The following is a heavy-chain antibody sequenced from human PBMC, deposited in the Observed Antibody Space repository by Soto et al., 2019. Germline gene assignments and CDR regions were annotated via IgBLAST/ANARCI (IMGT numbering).Heavy chain of an antibody. CDR1: GGSFSGYY. CDR2: INHSGST. Sequence: QVQLQQWGAGLLKPSETLSLTCAVYGGSFSGYYWSWIRQPPGKALEWIGEINHSGSTNYNPSLKRRVTISVDTSKNQFSLKLSSVTAADTAVYYCARSLLWFGVGYYYGMDVWGQGTTVTVSS. D-gene: IGHD3-10*01. V-gene: IGHV4-34*01. J-gene: IGHJ6*02. CDR3: ARSLLWFGVGYYYGMDV.